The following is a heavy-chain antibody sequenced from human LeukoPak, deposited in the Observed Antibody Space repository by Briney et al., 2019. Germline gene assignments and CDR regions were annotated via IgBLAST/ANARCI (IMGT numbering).Heavy chain of an antibody. Sequence: ASVKVSCKASGYTFTTYYMHWVRQAPGQGLEWMGIITPSGGSTTYAQKFQGRVTMTRDTSTSTVYMELSSLRSEDTAVYYCARDVDWNYSFDYWGQGTLVTVSS. CDR2: ITPSGGST. CDR1: GYTFTTYY. CDR3: ARDVDWNYSFDY. J-gene: IGHJ4*02. D-gene: IGHD1-7*01. V-gene: IGHV1-46*01.